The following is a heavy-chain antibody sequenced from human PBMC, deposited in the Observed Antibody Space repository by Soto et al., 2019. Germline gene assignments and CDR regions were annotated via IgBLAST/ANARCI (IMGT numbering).Heavy chain of an antibody. Sequence: QVQLQGSGPGLVRPSETLSLTCTVSGASISTNHHNWAWVRQPPGKGLEWMGNIHYRGDTYFNPSLGSRLSMSVDTSKNQFSLKLTSVTAADTAVYYCARLHTGYPNWFDPWGQGTLVTVSS. CDR2: IHYRGDT. V-gene: IGHV4-39*01. CDR3: ARLHTGYPNWFDP. J-gene: IGHJ5*02. CDR1: GASISTNHHN. D-gene: IGHD3-9*01.